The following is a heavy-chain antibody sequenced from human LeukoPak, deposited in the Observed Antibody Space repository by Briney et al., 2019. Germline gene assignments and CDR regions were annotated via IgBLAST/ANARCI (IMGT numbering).Heavy chain of an antibody. CDR3: ARGASPSGAFDI. D-gene: IGHD1-26*01. J-gene: IGHJ3*02. Sequence: SETLSLTCPVSGGSIRSSTYYWVWIRQPPGKGLEWIGSIYYSGSTYYNPSLKSRVTISVDTSKNQFSLKLSSVTAADTAVYYCARGASPSGAFDIWGQGTMVTVSS. V-gene: IGHV4-39*01. CDR2: IYYSGST. CDR1: GGSIRSSTYY.